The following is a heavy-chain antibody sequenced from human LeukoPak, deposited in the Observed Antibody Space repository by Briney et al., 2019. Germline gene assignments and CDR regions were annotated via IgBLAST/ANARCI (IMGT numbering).Heavy chain of an antibody. CDR1: GYYISSNYY. J-gene: IGHJ4*02. V-gene: IGHV4-38-2*02. CDR3: ARGRDYGDYFDY. CDR2: IYHTGNT. D-gene: IGHD4-17*01. Sequence: SETLSLTCSVSGYYISSNYYWGWIRQPPGKGLEWIGNIYHTGNTYFNPSLKSRVTISVDTSKNQFSLKLSSVTAADTAAYYCARGRDYGDYFDYWGQGTLVTVSS.